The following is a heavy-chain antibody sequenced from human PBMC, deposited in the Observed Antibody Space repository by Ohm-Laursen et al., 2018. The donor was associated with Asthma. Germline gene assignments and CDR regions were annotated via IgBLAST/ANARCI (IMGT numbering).Heavy chain of an antibody. D-gene: IGHD2-15*01. CDR1: GGSISSGGYY. V-gene: IGHV4-31*03. CDR3: ARDHCGGSCYSGHYYYYGMDV. Sequence: SDTLSLTCTVSGGSISSGGYYWSWIRQHPGKGLEWIGYIYYSGSTYYNPSLKSRVTISVDTSKNQFSLKLSSVTAADTAVYYCARDHCGGSCYSGHYYYYGMDVWGQGTTVTVSS. J-gene: IGHJ6*02. CDR2: IYYSGST.